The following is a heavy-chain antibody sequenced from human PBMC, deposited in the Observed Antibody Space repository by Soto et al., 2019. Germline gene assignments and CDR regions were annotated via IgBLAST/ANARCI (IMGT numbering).Heavy chain of an antibody. CDR3: ARGDYDSSGYHPLLSY. CDR2: MNPNSGNT. D-gene: IGHD3-22*01. V-gene: IGHV1-8*01. CDR1: GYTFTSYD. Sequence: ASVKVSCKASGYTFTSYDINWVRQATGQGLEWMGWMNPNSGNTGYAQKFQGRVTMTRNTSISTAYMELSSLRSEDTAVYYCARGDYDSSGYHPLLSYWGRGTLVTVSS. J-gene: IGHJ4*02.